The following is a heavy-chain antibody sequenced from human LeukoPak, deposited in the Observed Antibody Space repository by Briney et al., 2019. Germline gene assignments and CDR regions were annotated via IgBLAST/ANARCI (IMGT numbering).Heavy chain of an antibody. CDR3: ARKYCSSTSCLFDY. CDR1: GFTFSSYE. CDR2: ISSSGTLI. V-gene: IGHV3-48*03. J-gene: IGHJ4*02. D-gene: IGHD2-2*01. Sequence: SGGSLRLSCAASGFTFSSYEMNWVRQAAGKGLEWVSYISSSGTLIYNADSVKGRFTISRYNARNSLYLQMNSLRAEDTAVYYCARKYCSSTSCLFDYWGQGTLVTVSS.